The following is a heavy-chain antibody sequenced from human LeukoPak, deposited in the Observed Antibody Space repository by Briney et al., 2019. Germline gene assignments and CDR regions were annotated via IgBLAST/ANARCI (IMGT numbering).Heavy chain of an antibody. CDR3: ARDGWIQLWTHCYYYGMDV. D-gene: IGHD5-18*01. CDR1: GFTFSSYE. V-gene: IGHV3-48*03. J-gene: IGHJ6*04. Sequence: GGSLRLSCAASGFTFSSYEMNWVRQAPGKGLEWVSYISSSGSTIYYADSVKGRFTISRDNAKNSLYLQMNSLRAEDTAVYYCARDGWIQLWTHCYYYGMDVWSKGTTVTVSS. CDR2: ISSSGSTI.